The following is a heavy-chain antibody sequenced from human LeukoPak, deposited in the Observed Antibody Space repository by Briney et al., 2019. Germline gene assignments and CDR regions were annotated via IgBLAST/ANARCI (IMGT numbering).Heavy chain of an antibody. CDR2: ISGSGGST. J-gene: IGHJ4*02. CDR1: GFTFSSYG. D-gene: IGHD3-10*01. V-gene: IGHV3-23*01. CDR3: ANPLWFGELTPSFDY. Sequence: GGSLRLSCAASGFTFSSYGMSWVRQAPGKGLEWVSAISGSGGSTYYADSVKGRFTISRDNSKNTLYLQMNSLRAEDTAVYYCANPLWFGELTPSFDYWGQGTLVTVSS.